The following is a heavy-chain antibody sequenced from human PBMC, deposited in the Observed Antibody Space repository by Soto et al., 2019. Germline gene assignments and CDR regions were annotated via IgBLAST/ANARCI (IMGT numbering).Heavy chain of an antibody. J-gene: IGHJ6*02. CDR2: IYYSGST. CDR3: ASQKWFGELSGPYYYYGMDV. V-gene: IGHV4-39*01. Sequence: SETLSLTCTVSGASISSSSYYWGWIRQPPGKGLEWIGSIYYSGSTYYNPSLKSRVTISVDTSKNQFSLKLSSVTAADTAVYYCASQKWFGELSGPYYYYGMDVWGQGTTVTVSS. CDR1: GASISSSSYY. D-gene: IGHD3-10*01.